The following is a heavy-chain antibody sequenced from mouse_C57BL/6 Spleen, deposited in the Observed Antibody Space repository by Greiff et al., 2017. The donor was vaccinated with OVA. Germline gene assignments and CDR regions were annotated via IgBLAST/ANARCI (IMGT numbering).Heavy chain of an antibody. CDR1: GYTFTSYW. Sequence: QVHVKQPGAELVKPGASVKMSCKASGYTFTSYWITWVKQRPGQGLEWIGDIYPGSGSTNYNEKFKSKATLTVDTSSSTAYMQLSSLTSEDSAVYYCARRGYGSSFYVDYWGQGTTLTVSS. D-gene: IGHD1-1*01. V-gene: IGHV1-55*01. J-gene: IGHJ2*01. CDR3: ARRGYGSSFYVDY. CDR2: IYPGSGST.